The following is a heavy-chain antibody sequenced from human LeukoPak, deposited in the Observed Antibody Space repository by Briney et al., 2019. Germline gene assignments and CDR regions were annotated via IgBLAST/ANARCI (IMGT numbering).Heavy chain of an antibody. D-gene: IGHD6-13*01. V-gene: IGHV3-30-3*01. CDR2: ISYDGSNK. J-gene: IGHJ4*02. CDR3: AKATSGSWYGGDYFDY. Sequence: PGGSLRLSCAASGFTFSSYAMHWARQAPGKGLEWVAVISYDGSNKYYADSVKGRFTISRDNSKNTLYLQMNSLRAEDTAVYYCAKATSGSWYGGDYFDYWGQGTLVTVSS. CDR1: GFTFSSYA.